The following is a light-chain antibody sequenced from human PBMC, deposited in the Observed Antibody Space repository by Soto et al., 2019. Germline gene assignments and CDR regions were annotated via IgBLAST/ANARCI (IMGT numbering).Light chain of an antibody. CDR3: QQTHSSPLT. CDR1: QSISTF. CDR2: TAS. Sequence: DIHMTQSPSSLSASVGDRVTITCRASQSISTFLNWYQQRPGKVPKLLIYTASSLQSGVPSRFSGSGSGSDFTLTITTLQPEDFATYYCQQTHSSPLTFGGGT. J-gene: IGKJ4*01. V-gene: IGKV1-39*01.